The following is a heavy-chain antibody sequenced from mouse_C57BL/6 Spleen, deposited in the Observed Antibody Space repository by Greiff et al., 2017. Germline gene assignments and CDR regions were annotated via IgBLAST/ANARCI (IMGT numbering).Heavy chain of an antibody. CDR1: GYTFTDYE. J-gene: IGHJ4*01. D-gene: IGHD2-4*01. Sequence: VQLVESGAELVRPGASVTLSCKASGYTFTDYEMHWVKQTPVHGLEWIGAIDPETGGTAYNQKFKGKAILTADKSSSTAYMELRSLTSEDSAVYYWTNDYEGGRYAMDYWGQGTSVTVSS. CDR3: TNDYEGGRYAMDY. V-gene: IGHV1-15*01. CDR2: IDPETGGT.